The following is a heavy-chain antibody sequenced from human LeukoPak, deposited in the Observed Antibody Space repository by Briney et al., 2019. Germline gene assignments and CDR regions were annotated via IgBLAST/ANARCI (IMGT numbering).Heavy chain of an antibody. CDR2: ISTTSTTI. D-gene: IGHD1-7*01. J-gene: IGHJ4*02. V-gene: IGHV3-48*01. Sequence: PGGSLRLSCAASGFTFSSYSMNWVRQAPGKGLEWIAYISTTSTTIYYAGSVQGRFTISRDNSKNTIYLQMDSLRAEDTAIYYCARDYWWNYDYWGQGTLVTVSS. CDR3: ARDYWWNYDY. CDR1: GFTFSSYS.